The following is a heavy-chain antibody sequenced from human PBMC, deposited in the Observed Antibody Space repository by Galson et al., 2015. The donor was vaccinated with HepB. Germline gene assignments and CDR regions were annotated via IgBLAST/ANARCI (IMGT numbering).Heavy chain of an antibody. V-gene: IGHV3-7*01. Sequence: LRLSCAASGFTFSSYWMGWVRQAPGKGLEWVANIKQDGSEKYYVDSVKGRFTISRDNAKNSLYLQMNSLRAEDTAVYYCARSPILSYYYMDVWGKGTTVTVSS. CDR1: GFTFSSYW. CDR2: IKQDGSEK. J-gene: IGHJ6*03. CDR3: ARSPILSYYYMDV.